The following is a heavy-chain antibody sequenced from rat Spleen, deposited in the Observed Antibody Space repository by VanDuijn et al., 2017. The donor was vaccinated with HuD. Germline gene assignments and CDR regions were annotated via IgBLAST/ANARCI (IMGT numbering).Heavy chain of an antibody. V-gene: IGHV5-7*01. CDR3: ASPQLG. J-gene: IGHJ2*01. Sequence: EVQLVESGGGLVQPGRSLKLSCAASGFTFSDYNMAWVRQAPKKGLEWVATISYDGSSTYYRDSVKGRFTISRDNAKSTLYLQMDSLRSEDTATYYCASPQLGWGQGVMVTVSS. CDR1: GFTFSDYN. D-gene: IGHD1-10*01. CDR2: ISYDGSST.